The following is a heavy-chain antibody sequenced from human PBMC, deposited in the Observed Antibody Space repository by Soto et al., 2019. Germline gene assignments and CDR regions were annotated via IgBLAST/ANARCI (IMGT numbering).Heavy chain of an antibody. CDR3: ARDSGYSYGPIAY. J-gene: IGHJ4*02. D-gene: IGHD5-18*01. CDR2: ISSSSSI. Sequence: EVQLVESGGGLVQPGGSLRLSCAASGFTFSSYSMNWVRQAPGKGLEWVSYISSSSSIYYADSVKGRFTISSDKAKNTLYLPVNSLRDEDTAVYYCARDSGYSYGPIAYWGPGTLVTVSS. CDR1: GFTFSSYS. V-gene: IGHV3-48*02.